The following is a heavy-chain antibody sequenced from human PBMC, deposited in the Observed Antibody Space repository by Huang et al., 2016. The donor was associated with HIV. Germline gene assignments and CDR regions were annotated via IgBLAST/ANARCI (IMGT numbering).Heavy chain of an antibody. J-gene: IGHJ6*02. CDR3: ARPSDAAMIRDYYYPMDV. D-gene: IGHD5-18*01. Sequence: QVQLVQSEAEVKKPGSSVKVSCKASGGTLSTFGLSWVRQAPGRGLEWMAGLLPIINTTYSAQKFQGRVTLTADESTNTASMELNSLTFEDTAVYYCARPSDAAMIRDYYYPMDVWGQGTTVTVS. V-gene: IGHV1-69*01. CDR2: LLPIINTT. CDR1: GGTLSTFG.